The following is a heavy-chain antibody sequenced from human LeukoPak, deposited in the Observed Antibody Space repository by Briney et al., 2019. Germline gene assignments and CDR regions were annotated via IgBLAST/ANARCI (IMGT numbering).Heavy chain of an antibody. Sequence: GGSLRLSCATSGFIFSSYWMSWVRQAPGKGLECVANIKQDGSEKYYVDSVKGRFTISRDNAKNSLYLQMNSLRAEDTAVYYCARNIQLWLRDAFDIWGQGTMVTVSS. CDR1: GFIFSSYW. CDR3: ARNIQLWLRDAFDI. D-gene: IGHD5-18*01. V-gene: IGHV3-7*01. J-gene: IGHJ3*02. CDR2: IKQDGSEK.